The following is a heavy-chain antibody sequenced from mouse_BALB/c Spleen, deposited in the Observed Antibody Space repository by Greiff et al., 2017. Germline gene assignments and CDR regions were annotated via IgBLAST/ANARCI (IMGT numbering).Heavy chain of an antibody. J-gene: IGHJ3*01. CDR1: GFTFTDYY. CDR2: IRNKANGYTT. Sequence: EVKLVESGGGLVQPGGSLRLSCTTSGFTFTDYYMSWVRQPPGKALEWLGFIRNKANGYTTEYSASVKGRFTISRDNSQSILYLQMNTLRAEDSATYYCARGNYYGGFAYWGQGTLVTVSA. V-gene: IGHV7-3*02. CDR3: ARGNYYGGFAY. D-gene: IGHD1-2*01.